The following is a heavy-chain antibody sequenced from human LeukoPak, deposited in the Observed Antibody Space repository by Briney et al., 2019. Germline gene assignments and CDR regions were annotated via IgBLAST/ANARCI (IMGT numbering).Heavy chain of an antibody. CDR3: ARTTVVTPLFDY. V-gene: IGHV1-69*04. CDR1: GGTFSSYA. CDR2: IIPILGIA. Sequence: SVKVYCKASGGTFSSYAISWVRQAPGQGLEWMGRIIPILGIANYAQKFQGRVTITADKSTSTAYMELSSLRSEDTAVYYCARTTVVTPLFDYWGQGTLVTVSS. D-gene: IGHD4-23*01. J-gene: IGHJ4*02.